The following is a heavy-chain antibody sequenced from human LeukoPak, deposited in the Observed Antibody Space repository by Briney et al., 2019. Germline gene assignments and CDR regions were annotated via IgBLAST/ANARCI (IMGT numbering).Heavy chain of an antibody. CDR2: IRYDGSNK. D-gene: IGHD4-17*01. J-gene: IGHJ4*02. CDR1: GFTFSSYG. CDR3: ASHTTYGDYASDY. V-gene: IGHV3-30*02. Sequence: GGSLRLSCAAAGFTFSSYGMHWVRQAPGKGLEWVAFIRYDGSNKYYADSVKGRITISRDNSKNTLYLQMNSLRAEDTAVYYCASHTTYGDYASDYWGQGTLVTVSS.